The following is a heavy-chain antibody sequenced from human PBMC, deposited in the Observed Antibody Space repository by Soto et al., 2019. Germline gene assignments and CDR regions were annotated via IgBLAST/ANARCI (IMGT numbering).Heavy chain of an antibody. V-gene: IGHV3-33*01. CDR2: IWYDGSNK. J-gene: IGHJ3*02. CDR1: GLTFSSYG. D-gene: IGHD4-17*01. Sequence: GGSLRLSCAASGLTFSSYGMHCVRQAPGKGLEWVAVIWYDGSNKYYADSVKGRFTISRDNSKNTLYLQMNSLRAEDTAVYYCARVKTTVTTWGDAFDIWGQGTMVTVSS. CDR3: ARVKTTVTTWGDAFDI.